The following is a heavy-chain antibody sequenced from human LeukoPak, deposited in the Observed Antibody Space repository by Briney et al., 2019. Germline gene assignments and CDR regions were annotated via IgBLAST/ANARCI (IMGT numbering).Heavy chain of an antibody. J-gene: IGHJ6*02. Sequence: SETLSLTCAVYGGSFSGYYWSWIRQPPGKGLEWIGYIYYSGSTNYNPSLRSRVTISVDTSKNQFSLKLSSVTAADTAVYYCATTNKHRSGGSCYSHYYYGMDVWGQGTTVTVSS. V-gene: IGHV4-59*01. D-gene: IGHD2-15*01. CDR3: ATTNKHRSGGSCYSHYYYGMDV. CDR2: IYYSGST. CDR1: GGSFSGYY.